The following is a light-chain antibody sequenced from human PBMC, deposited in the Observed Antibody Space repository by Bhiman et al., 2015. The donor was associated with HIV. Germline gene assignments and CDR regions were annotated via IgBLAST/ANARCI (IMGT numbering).Light chain of an antibody. V-gene: IGLV1-51*02. Sequence: QSVLTQPPSVSAAPGQKVTISCSGSSSNIGNNYVSWYQQLPGTAPKVLIYENNKRPSGIPDRFSGSKSGTSATLGIAGLQTGDEADYYCATWDSSLSSVFGSGTKVTVL. CDR2: ENN. CDR1: SSNIGNNY. J-gene: IGLJ1*01. CDR3: ATWDSSLSSV.